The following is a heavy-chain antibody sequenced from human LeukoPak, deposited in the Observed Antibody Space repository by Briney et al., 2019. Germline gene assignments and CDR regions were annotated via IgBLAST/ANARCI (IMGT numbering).Heavy chain of an antibody. Sequence: SETLSLTCTVSGGSISSYYWSWIRQPPGKGLEWIGEINHSGSTNYNPSLKSRVTISVDTSKNQFSLKLSSVTAADTAVYCCARMLSLMSPIDYWGQGTLVTVSS. CDR3: ARMLSLMSPIDY. D-gene: IGHD3-10*02. CDR1: GGSISSYY. CDR2: INHSGST. J-gene: IGHJ4*02. V-gene: IGHV4-34*01.